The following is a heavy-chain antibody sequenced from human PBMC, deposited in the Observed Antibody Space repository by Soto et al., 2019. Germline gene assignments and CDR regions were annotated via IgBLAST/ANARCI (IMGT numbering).Heavy chain of an antibody. CDR3: ATHLGTTDDAFDI. D-gene: IGHD1-26*01. V-gene: IGHV4-39*01. CDR1: GGSISSSSYY. J-gene: IGHJ3*02. CDR2: IYYSGST. Sequence: SETLSLTCTVSGGSISSSSYYWGWIRQPPGKGLEWIGSIYYSGSTYYNPSLKSRVTISVDTSKNQFSLKLSSVTAADTAVYYCATHLGTTDDAFDIWGQGTMVTASS.